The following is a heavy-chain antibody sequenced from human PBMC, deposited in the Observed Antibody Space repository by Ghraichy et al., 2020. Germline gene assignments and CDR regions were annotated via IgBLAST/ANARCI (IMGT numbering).Heavy chain of an antibody. CDR2: IYYSGST. V-gene: IGHV4-39*01. D-gene: IGHD3-9*01. CDR3: ARLPYYDILTGYYKLGAFDI. CDR1: GGSISSSSYY. J-gene: IGHJ3*02. Sequence: SETLSLTCTVSGGSISSSSYYWGWIRQPPGKGLEWIGSIYYSGSTYYNPSLKSRVTISVDTSKNQFSLKLSSVTAADTAVYYCARLPYYDILTGYYKLGAFDIWGQGTMVTVSS.